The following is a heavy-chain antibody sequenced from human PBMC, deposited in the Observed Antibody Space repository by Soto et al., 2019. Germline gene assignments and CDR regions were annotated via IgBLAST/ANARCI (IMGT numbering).Heavy chain of an antibody. J-gene: IGHJ4*02. D-gene: IGHD1-26*01. CDR1: GGSISSYY. Sequence: SETLSLTCTVSGGSISSYYWSWIRQPPGKGLEWIGYIYYSGSTNYNPSLKSRVTISVDTSKNQFSLKLSSVTAADTAVYYCARAPASVGALDYWGQGTLVTVSS. CDR2: IYYSGST. V-gene: IGHV4-59*01. CDR3: ARAPASVGALDY.